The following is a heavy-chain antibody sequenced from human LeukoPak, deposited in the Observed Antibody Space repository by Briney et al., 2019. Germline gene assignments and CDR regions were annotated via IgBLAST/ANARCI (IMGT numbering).Heavy chain of an antibody. V-gene: IGHV4-59*12. CDR2: IYYSGST. D-gene: IGHD1-26*01. CDR1: GGSISSYY. CDR3: ARDSRSGSYRQFDY. J-gene: IGHJ4*02. Sequence: SETLSLTCTVSGGSISSYYWSWIRQPPGKGLEWIGYIYYSGSTNYNPSLKSRVTMSVDTSKNQFSLKLSSVTAADTAVYYCARDSRSGSYRQFDYWGQGTLPPSPQ.